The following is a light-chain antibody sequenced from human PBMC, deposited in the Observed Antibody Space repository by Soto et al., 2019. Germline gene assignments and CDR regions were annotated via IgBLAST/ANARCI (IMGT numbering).Light chain of an antibody. CDR3: QQYGSLPLT. Sequence: EIVMTQSPATLSVSPVERATLSCMASQSVSSNLAWYQQKPGQAPRPLIYGASSRATGIPDRFSGSGSGTDFTLTISGLEPEDFAVYYCQQYGSLPLTFGGGTKVDIK. CDR1: QSVSSN. CDR2: GAS. J-gene: IGKJ4*01. V-gene: IGKV3-20*01.